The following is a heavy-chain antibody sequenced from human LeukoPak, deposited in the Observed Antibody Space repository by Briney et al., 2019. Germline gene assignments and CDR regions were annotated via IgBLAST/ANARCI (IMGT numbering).Heavy chain of an antibody. D-gene: IGHD4/OR15-4a*01. CDR1: GGSISSGSYY. Sequence: RPSQTLSLTCTVSGGSISSGSYYCSWIRQPAGKGLEWIGRIYTSGSTNYNPSLKSRVTISVDTSKNQFSLKLSSVTAADTAVYYCARAAVLSGWRNWFDPWGQGTLVTVSS. J-gene: IGHJ5*02. CDR2: IYTSGST. V-gene: IGHV4-61*02. CDR3: ARAAVLSGWRNWFDP.